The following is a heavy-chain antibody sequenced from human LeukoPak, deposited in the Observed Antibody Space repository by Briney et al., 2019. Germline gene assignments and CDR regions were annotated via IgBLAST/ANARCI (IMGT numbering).Heavy chain of an antibody. CDR1: GGSISSSSYY. D-gene: IGHD3-22*01. V-gene: IGHV4-31*03. CDR3: ARVIASAYDSSGYSIDY. CDR2: IYYSGST. J-gene: IGHJ4*02. Sequence: PSETLSLTCTVSGGSISSSSYYWGWIRQPPGKGLEWIGYIYYSGSTYYNPSLKSRVTISVDTSKNQFSLKLSSVTAADTAVYYCARVIASAYDSSGYSIDYWGQGTLVTVSS.